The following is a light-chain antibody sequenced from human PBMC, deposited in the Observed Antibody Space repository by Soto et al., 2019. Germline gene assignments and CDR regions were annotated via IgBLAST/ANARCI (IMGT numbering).Light chain of an antibody. Sequence: QSALTQPRSVSGSPGQSVTISCTGTSSDVGGYNYVSWYEQHPVKAPKLMIYDVTKRPSGVPDRFSVSKSVNTASLTISGLQAEDEADYYCCSYAGSYTWVFGTGTKLTVL. J-gene: IGLJ1*01. CDR3: CSYAGSYTWV. CDR1: SSDVGGYNY. V-gene: IGLV2-11*01. CDR2: DVT.